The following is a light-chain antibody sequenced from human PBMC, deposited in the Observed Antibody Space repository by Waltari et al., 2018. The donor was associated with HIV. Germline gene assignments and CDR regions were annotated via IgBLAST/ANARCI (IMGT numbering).Light chain of an antibody. Sequence: DVVMTQSPDSLAVSLGERATINCKSSQSVLYSSNNQSYLAWYQQKPGQPPNLIIYWASTRESGVPDRFSGSGSGTHFTLTISSLQAEDVAVYYCQQYYSTPTFGGGTKVEIK. J-gene: IGKJ4*01. CDR2: WAS. CDR3: QQYYSTPT. V-gene: IGKV4-1*01. CDR1: QSVLYSSNNQSY.